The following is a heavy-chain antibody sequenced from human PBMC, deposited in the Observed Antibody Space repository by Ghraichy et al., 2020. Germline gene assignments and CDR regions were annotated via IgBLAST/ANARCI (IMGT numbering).Heavy chain of an antibody. CDR3: ARGCEVVPAAQNYFGP. V-gene: IGHV1-2*02. CDR2: INPNSGGT. Sequence: ASVKVSCKVGGSTFSTSFMHSDRLSPLLVLEWMGLINPNSGGTNYAQKFQGRVTMTRDTSISTAYMELSRLRSDDTAVYYCARGCEVVPAAQNYFGPWGQGILFTVSA. D-gene: IGHD2-2*01. CDR1: GSTFSTSF. J-gene: IGHJ5*02.